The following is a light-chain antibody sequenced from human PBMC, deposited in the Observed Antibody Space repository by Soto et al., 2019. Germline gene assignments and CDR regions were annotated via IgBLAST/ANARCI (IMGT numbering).Light chain of an antibody. CDR1: QDIGSW. CDR3: QQYHTYSMT. V-gene: IGKV1-5*03. J-gene: IGKJ2*01. Sequence: DIQMTQSPSTLSASAGDRVTITCRASQDIGSWLAWYQHKPGKAPELLIYKSSILESGVPSRFSCDASGTEVTLTISSLQPDDFATYYCQQYHTYSMTFGQGTKLEIK. CDR2: KSS.